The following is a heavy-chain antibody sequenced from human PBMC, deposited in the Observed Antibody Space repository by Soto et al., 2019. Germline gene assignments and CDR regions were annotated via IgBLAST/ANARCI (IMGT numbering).Heavy chain of an antibody. CDR2: MNPNSGNT. J-gene: IGHJ4*02. CDR3: ARSLRFLEWLLNYYFDY. CDR1: GYTFTSYD. D-gene: IGHD3-3*01. V-gene: IGHV1-8*01. Sequence: ASVKVSCKASGYTFTSYDINWVRQATGQGLEWMGWMNPNSGNTGYAQKFQGRVTMTRNTSISTAYMELSSLRSEDTAVYYCARSLRFLEWLLNYYFDYWGQVTMVTVSS.